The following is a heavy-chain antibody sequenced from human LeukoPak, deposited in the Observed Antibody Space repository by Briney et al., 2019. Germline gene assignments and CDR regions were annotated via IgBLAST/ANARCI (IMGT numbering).Heavy chain of an antibody. CDR1: GHTFTGYY. Sequence: ASVKVSCKASGHTFTGYYMHWVRQAPGQGLEWMGWISAYNGNTNYAQKLQGRVTMTTDTSTSTAYMELRSLRSDDTAVYYCARDPAYYYDSSGYLYYFDYWGQGTLVTVSS. CDR3: ARDPAYYYDSSGYLYYFDY. CDR2: ISAYNGNT. J-gene: IGHJ4*02. D-gene: IGHD3-22*01. V-gene: IGHV1-18*04.